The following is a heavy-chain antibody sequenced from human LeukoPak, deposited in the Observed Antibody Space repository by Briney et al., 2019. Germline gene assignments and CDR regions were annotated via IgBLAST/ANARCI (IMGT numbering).Heavy chain of an antibody. D-gene: IGHD3-16*01. Sequence: PGGSLRLSCAASGFIFTDYYMSWIRQAPGKGLEWLSYISYDGYSIYYADSVKGRFTISRDNAQKSFYLQINGLRAEDTAVYYCARDKTFGGVHDYWGLGTLVTVSS. CDR2: ISYDGYSI. CDR1: GFIFTDYY. V-gene: IGHV3-11*01. J-gene: IGHJ4*02. CDR3: ARDKTFGGVHDY.